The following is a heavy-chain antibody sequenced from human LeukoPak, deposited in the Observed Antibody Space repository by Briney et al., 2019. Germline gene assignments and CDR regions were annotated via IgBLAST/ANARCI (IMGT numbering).Heavy chain of an antibody. D-gene: IGHD3-22*01. V-gene: IGHV1-69*13. CDR1: GGTFSSYA. CDR2: IIPIFGTA. Sequence: SVKVSCKASGGTFSSYAISWVRQAPGQGLEWMGGIIPIFGTANYAQKFQGRVTITADESTSTAYMELSSLRSDDTAVYYCARPDSGGYFLFDSWGQGTLVTVSS. CDR3: ARPDSGGYFLFDS. J-gene: IGHJ4*02.